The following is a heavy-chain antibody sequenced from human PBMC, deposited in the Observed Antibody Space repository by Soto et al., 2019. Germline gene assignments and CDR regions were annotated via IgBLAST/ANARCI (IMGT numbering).Heavy chain of an antibody. D-gene: IGHD6-19*01. V-gene: IGHV1-3*01. J-gene: IGHJ3*02. CDR2: MNPLNGDT. Sequence: QVQLVQSGAEVKKPGASVKVSCKASGYTLTTYSMHWVRQAPGQRLEWMGWMNPLNGDTKYSQRFKGRLTIIRDTSASTAYMELSSLRSEDTAIYYCARGNSGAFDIWGQGTMVTVSS. CDR1: GYTLTTYS. CDR3: ARGNSGAFDI.